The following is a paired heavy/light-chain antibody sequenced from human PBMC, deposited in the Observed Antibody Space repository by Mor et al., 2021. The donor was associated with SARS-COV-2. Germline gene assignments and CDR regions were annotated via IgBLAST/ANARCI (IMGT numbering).Light chain of an antibody. Sequence: QSALTQPASVSGSPGQSITISCTGTSSDVGGYNYVSWYQQHPGKAPKLMIYDVSNRPSGVSNRFSGSKSGNTASLTISGLQAEDEADYYCSSYTSGSAYVFGTGTKVTVL. CDR1: SSDVGGYNY. J-gene: IGLJ1*01. CDR3: SSYTSGSAYV. CDR2: DVS. V-gene: IGLV2-14*03.
Heavy chain of an antibody. Sequence: QVQLVQSGAEVKKPGASVKVSCKASGYTFSSYGISWVRQAPGQGLEWMGWISGHNGKTNYAQKVQGRVTMTTDTLTRTAYMELRSLRSDDTAVYYCARGHSGWYEDGDYYGMDVWGQGTTVTVSS. CDR2: ISGHNGKT. CDR1: GYTFSSYG. D-gene: IGHD6-19*01. V-gene: IGHV1-18*04. J-gene: IGHJ6*02. CDR3: ARGHSGWYEDGDYYGMDV.